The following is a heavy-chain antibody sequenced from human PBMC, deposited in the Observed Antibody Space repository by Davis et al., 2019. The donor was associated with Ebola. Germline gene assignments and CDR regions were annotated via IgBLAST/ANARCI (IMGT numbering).Heavy chain of an antibody. CDR2: IRSKANSYAT. J-gene: IGHJ4*02. Sequence: PGGSLRLSCAASGFTFTGSAMHWVRQASGKGLEWVGRIRSKANSYATAYAASVKGRFTISRDDSKNTAYLQMNSLKTEDTAVYYCSVAGTGKADYWGQGTLVTVSS. V-gene: IGHV3-73*01. CDR1: GFTFTGSA. CDR3: SVAGTGKADY. D-gene: IGHD6-19*01.